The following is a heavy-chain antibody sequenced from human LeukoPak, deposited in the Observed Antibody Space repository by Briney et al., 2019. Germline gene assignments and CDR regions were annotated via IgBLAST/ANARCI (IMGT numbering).Heavy chain of an antibody. D-gene: IGHD3-3*01. CDR3: ARRDDFYYFDY. CDR1: GYSISSGYL. V-gene: IGHV4-38-2*01. J-gene: IGHJ4*02. CDR2: IYHSGSP. Sequence: PSETLSLTCAVSGYSISSGYLWGWIRQPPGKGLEWIGSIYHSGSPYYNPSLKSRVNISVDASKNQFSLKLSSVTAADTAVYYCARRDDFYYFDYWGQGTLVTVSS.